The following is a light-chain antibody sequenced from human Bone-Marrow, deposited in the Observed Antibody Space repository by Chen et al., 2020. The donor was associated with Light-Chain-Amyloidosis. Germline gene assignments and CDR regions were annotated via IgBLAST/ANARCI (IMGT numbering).Light chain of an antibody. CDR1: QSLSGN. V-gene: IGKV3-15*01. CDR2: RAS. Sequence: EIVMTQSPATLSVSPGETAGLSCRASQSLSGNLAWYQQKPGQAPRLLIFRASSRATGIPARFSGTGSETEFTLTISSLQSEDFAVYYCQQYNNWPPLTFGGGTKVEIK. J-gene: IGKJ4*01. CDR3: QQYNNWPPLT.